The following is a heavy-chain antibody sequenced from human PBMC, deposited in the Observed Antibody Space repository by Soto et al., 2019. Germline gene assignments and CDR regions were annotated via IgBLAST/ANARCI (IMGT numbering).Heavy chain of an antibody. CDR1: GYIFSDYS. CDR3: TVRAVAGTDYFDY. Sequence: GGSLRLSCAASGYIFSDYSMNWVRQASGKGLEWVGRIRSKANSYATAYAASVKGRFTISRDDSKNTAYLQMNSLKTEDTAVYYCTVRAVAGTDYFDYWGQGTLVTVSS. J-gene: IGHJ4*02. V-gene: IGHV3-73*01. CDR2: IRSKANSYAT. D-gene: IGHD6-19*01.